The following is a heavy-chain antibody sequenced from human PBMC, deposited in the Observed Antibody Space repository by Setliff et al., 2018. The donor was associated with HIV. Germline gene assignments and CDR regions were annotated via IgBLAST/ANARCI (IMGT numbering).Heavy chain of an antibody. Sequence: SETLSLICAVSGYSISSGYYWGWIRQPPGKGLEWIGSMYHSGSTYHNPSLKSRVTISVDTSKNQFSLKLSYVTAADTAFYYCARQSPQIRYLDWLNAFDIWGQGTMVTVSS. V-gene: IGHV4-38-2*01. D-gene: IGHD3-9*01. CDR2: MYHSGST. CDR1: GYSISSGYY. J-gene: IGHJ3*02. CDR3: ARQSPQIRYLDWLNAFDI.